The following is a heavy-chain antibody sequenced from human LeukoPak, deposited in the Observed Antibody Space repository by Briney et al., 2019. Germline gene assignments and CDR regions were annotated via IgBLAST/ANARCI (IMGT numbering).Heavy chain of an antibody. CDR2: IYTSGST. V-gene: IGHV4-4*07. J-gene: IGHJ6*03. D-gene: IGHD3-16*01. CDR3: ARKGYDYVWGPGDGYYYYMDV. CDR1: GGSISSYY. Sequence: SETLSLTCTVSGGSISSYYWSWIRQPAGKGLEWIGRIYTSGSTNYNPSLKSRVTMSVDTSKNQFSLKLSSVTAADTAVYYCARKGYDYVWGPGDGYYYYMDVWGKGTTVTVSS.